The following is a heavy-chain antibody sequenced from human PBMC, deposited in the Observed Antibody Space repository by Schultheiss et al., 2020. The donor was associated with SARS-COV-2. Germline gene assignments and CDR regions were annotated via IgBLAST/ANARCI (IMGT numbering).Heavy chain of an antibody. CDR2: IYYSGST. V-gene: IGHV4-4*02. D-gene: IGHD3-16*02. CDR1: GGSISSSNW. J-gene: IGHJ4*02. CDR3: AGGSSNYDYVWGSYRYSPFDY. Sequence: SETLSLTCAVSGGSISSSNWWSWVRQPPGKGLEWIGYIYYSGSTYYNPSLKSRVTISVDTSKNQFSLKLSSVTAADTAVYYCAGGSSNYDYVWGSYRYSPFDYWGQGTLVTVSS.